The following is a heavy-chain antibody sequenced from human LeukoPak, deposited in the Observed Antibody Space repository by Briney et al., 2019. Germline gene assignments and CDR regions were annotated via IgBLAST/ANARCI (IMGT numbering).Heavy chain of an antibody. CDR3: ARQEQQLIYNWFDP. CDR2: VSYSGST. J-gene: IGHJ5*02. D-gene: IGHD6-13*01. V-gene: IGHV4-39*07. CDR1: HGSISDNSYY. Sequence: PSETLSLTCTVSHGSISDNSYYWGWIRQPPGKGLEWIGSVSYSGSTYYNPSLKSRVTISVDTSKNQFSLKLSSVTAADTAVYYCARQEQQLIYNWFDPWGQGTLVTVSS.